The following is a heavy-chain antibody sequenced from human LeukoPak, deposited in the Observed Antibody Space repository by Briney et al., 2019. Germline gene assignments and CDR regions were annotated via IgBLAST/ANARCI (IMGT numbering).Heavy chain of an antibody. CDR3: ACANSSGYYYPYYYGMDV. V-gene: IGHV3-64*01. CDR2: IRSNGGST. D-gene: IGHD3-22*01. Sequence: GGSLRLSCAASGFTFSSYAMHRVRPAPGKGLECVSAIRSNGGSTYYANSVKGRFTISRDNSKNTLYLQMGSLRAEDMAVYYCACANSSGYYYPYYYGMDVWGQGATVTVSS. J-gene: IGHJ6*02. CDR1: GFTFSSYA.